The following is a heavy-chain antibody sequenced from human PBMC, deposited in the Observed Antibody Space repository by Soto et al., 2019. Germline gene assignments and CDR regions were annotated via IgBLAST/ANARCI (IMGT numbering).Heavy chain of an antibody. V-gene: IGHV4-39*02. J-gene: IGHJ3*02. Sequence: PSETLSLTCSVSGVSISSSSYYWGWIRQPPGKGLEWIGSIYYSGTTFHNPSLKSRVSISVDTSKNHFSLNLTSVTAADTAVYYGVSQWTSSGHNITGVAESTFDIWGQGTMVTVSS. CDR3: VSQWTSSGHNITGVAESTFDI. D-gene: IGHD6-19*01. CDR1: GVSISSSSYY. CDR2: IYYSGTT.